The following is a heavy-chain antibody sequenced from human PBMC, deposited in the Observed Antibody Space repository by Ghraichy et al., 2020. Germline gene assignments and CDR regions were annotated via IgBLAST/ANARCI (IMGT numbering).Heavy chain of an antibody. D-gene: IGHD4-23*01. Sequence: GGSLRLSCVGSGFTISSYTMNWVRQSPGEGLEWVSYITSSGRTLFYADSVKGRFTISRDNAQNSLYLQMNSLRDEDTAVYYCARGFTVVRFFYYDGMDVWGQGTTVTVSS. CDR1: GFTISSYT. J-gene: IGHJ6*02. CDR3: ARGFTVVRFFYYDGMDV. V-gene: IGHV3-48*02. CDR2: ITSSGRTL.